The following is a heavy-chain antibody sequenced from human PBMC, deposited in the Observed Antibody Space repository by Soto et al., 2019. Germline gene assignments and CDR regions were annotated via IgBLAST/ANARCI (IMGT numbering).Heavy chain of an antibody. V-gene: IGHV1-58*01. Sequence: QMQLVQSGPEVKKPGTSVKVSCKASGFNFTNSAVQWVRQARGQRLEWIGWIVVGSGNTNYAQRIQQRVTITRDMSTTTAYMELSSLRSEDTAVYYCATDKGDSYGYGNYWGQGTLVTVSS. D-gene: IGHD5-18*01. CDR2: IVVGSGNT. CDR3: ATDKGDSYGYGNY. J-gene: IGHJ4*02. CDR1: GFNFTNSA.